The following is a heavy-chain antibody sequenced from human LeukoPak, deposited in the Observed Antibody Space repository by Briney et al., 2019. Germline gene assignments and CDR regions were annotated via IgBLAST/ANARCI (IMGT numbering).Heavy chain of an antibody. J-gene: IGHJ5*02. CDR1: GYTLTELS. Sequence: ASVKVSCKVSGYTLTELSMHWVRQAPRKGLEWMGGFDPEDGETIYAQKFQGRVTMTEDTSTDTAYMELSSLRSEDTAVYYCATERPGIAAAGTLNWFDPWGQGTLVTVSS. V-gene: IGHV1-24*01. D-gene: IGHD6-13*01. CDR3: ATERPGIAAAGTLNWFDP. CDR2: FDPEDGET.